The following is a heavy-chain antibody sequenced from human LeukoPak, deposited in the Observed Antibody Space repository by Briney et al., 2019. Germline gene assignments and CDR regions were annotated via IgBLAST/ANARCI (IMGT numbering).Heavy chain of an antibody. CDR1: GFTFSNYW. J-gene: IGHJ4*02. CDR2: IKQDEGEK. CDR3: AKEHDYFDY. V-gene: IGHV3-7*01. Sequence: GGSLRLSCAASGFTFSNYWMSWVRQAPGKGLEWVANIKQDEGEKYYVDSVKGRFTISRDNSKNTLYLQMNSLRAEDTAVYYCAKEHDYFDYWGQGTLVTVSS.